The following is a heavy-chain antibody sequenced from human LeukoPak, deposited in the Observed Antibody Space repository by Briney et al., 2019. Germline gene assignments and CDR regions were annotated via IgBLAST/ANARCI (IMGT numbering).Heavy chain of an antibody. J-gene: IGHJ4*02. D-gene: IGHD4-23*01. Sequence: PGRSLRLSCAVSGFTVSGNYMSWVRQAPGKGLEWVSLIYSGGTTYYVDSVKGRFTISRDNSKNTLYLQMNSLRAEDTAVYYCARRAGGYSHPYDYWGQGILVTVSS. CDR3: ARRAGGYSHPYDY. CDR2: IYSGGTT. CDR1: GFTVSGNY. V-gene: IGHV3-53*01.